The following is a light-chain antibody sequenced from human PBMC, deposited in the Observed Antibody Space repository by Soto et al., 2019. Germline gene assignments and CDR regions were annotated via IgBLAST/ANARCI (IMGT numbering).Light chain of an antibody. V-gene: IGKV3-15*01. J-gene: IGKJ1*01. CDR2: GAS. CDR3: QQCNIWPPA. CDR1: QSVSSG. Sequence: EIVMTQSPVTLSVSPGERATLSCRASQSVSSGLAWYQHKPGQAPRLLIYGASTRAAGIPARFSGSGSGTEFTLTISSLQSEDFALYYCQQCNIWPPAFGQGTQVDIK.